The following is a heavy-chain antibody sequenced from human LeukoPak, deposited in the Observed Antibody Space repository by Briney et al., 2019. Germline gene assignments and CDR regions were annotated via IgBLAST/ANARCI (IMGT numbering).Heavy chain of an antibody. CDR1: GAAFNNYV. CDR3: ARGFGGSSGSSDYYGMDV. Sequence: SVKVSCKASGAAFNNYVITWVRQAPGQGLEWMGMVIPSLDITNYAQQFQGRVTITADKSTSTAYMELRSLRSEDTAVYYCARGFGGSSGSSDYYGMDVWGQGTTVTVSS. CDR2: VIPSLDIT. J-gene: IGHJ6*02. D-gene: IGHD6-25*01. V-gene: IGHV1-69*04.